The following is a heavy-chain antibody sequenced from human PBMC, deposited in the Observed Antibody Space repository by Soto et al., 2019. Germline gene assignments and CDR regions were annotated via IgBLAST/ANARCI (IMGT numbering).Heavy chain of an antibody. D-gene: IGHD4-4*01. V-gene: IGHV4-38-2*01. CDR2: IYHGGST. Sequence: SQTLSLTCAVSGYSIGSGYYWGWLRQPPGKGLEWIGSIYHGGSTYYNPSLNSRVTISMDMANNHFSLILNSVTAEDTAVYFCARVRYSDNWHGLIDFWGLGILLTVHS. CDR3: ARVRYSDNWHGLIDF. CDR1: GYSIGSGYY. J-gene: IGHJ4*02.